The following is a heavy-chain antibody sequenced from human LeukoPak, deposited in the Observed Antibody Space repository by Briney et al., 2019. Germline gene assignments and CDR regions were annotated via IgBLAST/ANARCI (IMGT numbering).Heavy chain of an antibody. J-gene: IGHJ4*02. CDR1: GFTFSSYW. Sequence: GGSLRLPCAASGFTFSSYWMSWVRQAPGKGLEWVANIKQDGSEKYYVDSVKGRFTISRDNAKNSLYLQMNSLRAEDTAVYYCAREGSNYYFDYWGQGTLVTVSS. CDR2: IKQDGSEK. V-gene: IGHV3-7*01. D-gene: IGHD4-11*01. CDR3: AREGSNYYFDY.